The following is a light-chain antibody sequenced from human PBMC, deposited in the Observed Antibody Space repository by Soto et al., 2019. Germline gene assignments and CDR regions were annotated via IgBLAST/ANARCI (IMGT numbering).Light chain of an antibody. CDR3: QQASSFPPT. Sequence: DIHLTQSPSSLSASVGDRVTITCRASQAITNNLAWYQQKPGNPPRLLIYEESTLHSGVPSRFSGRKVGTQFILTIDSLQPEDFATYYCQQASSFPPTFGQGTRLEIK. V-gene: IGKV1-9*01. J-gene: IGKJ5*01. CDR2: EES. CDR1: QAITNN.